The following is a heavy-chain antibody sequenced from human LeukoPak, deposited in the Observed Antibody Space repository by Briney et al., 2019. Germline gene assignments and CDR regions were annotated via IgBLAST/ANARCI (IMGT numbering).Heavy chain of an antibody. CDR3: VKGFVHPTYYFEY. J-gene: IGHJ4*02. CDR1: GFTFSSYG. CDR2: IRYDGSNK. Sequence: QSGGSLRLSCAASGFTFSSYGMHWVRQAPGKGLEWVAFIRYDGSNKYYADSVKGRFTISRDNSKNTLYLQMNSLRAEDTAVYFCVKGFVHPTYYFEYWGQGTLVTVSS. D-gene: IGHD3-10*01. V-gene: IGHV3-30*02.